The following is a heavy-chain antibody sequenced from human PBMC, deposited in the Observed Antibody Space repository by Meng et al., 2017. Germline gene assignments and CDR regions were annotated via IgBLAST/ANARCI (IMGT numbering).Heavy chain of an antibody. CDR2: INHSGST. V-gene: IGHV4-34*01. CDR1: CASCSSNN. CDR3: ARGRSKVARKVAWFDY. Sequence: QLHPWGAGPVKLQPSLSLSSAGTCASCSSNNWSWIRMPPAKGMELVGEINHSGSTSYNPYPKLQGTISVATAKTQFSLTLSSVTAADTAVAYYARGRSKVARKVAWFDYWGQGTLVTVSS. J-gene: IGHJ4*02. D-gene: IGHD5-12*01.